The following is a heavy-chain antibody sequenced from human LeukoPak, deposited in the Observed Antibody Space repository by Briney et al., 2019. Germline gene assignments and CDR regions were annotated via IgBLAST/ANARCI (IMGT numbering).Heavy chain of an antibody. D-gene: IGHD3-3*01. CDR1: GFTFSSYG. CDR3: ARKVTIFGVVPDY. J-gene: IGHJ4*02. V-gene: IGHV3-30*02. Sequence: GGSLRLSCAASGFTFSSYGMHWVRQAPGKGLKWVAFIRYDGSNKYYADSVKGRFTISRDNSKNTLYLQMNSLRAEDTAVYYCARKVTIFGVVPDYWGQGTLVTVSS. CDR2: IRYDGSNK.